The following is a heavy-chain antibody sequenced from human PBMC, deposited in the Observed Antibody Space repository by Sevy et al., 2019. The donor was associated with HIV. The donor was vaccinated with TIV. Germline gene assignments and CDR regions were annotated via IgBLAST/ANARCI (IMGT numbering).Heavy chain of an antibody. CDR3: AKGWYSSSHRAKNYFDY. V-gene: IGHV3-23*01. D-gene: IGHD6-6*01. Sequence: GGSLRLSCAASGFTFSRYGMGWVRQAPGKGLEWVSIVSGSGENTYYADSVKGRFTIARDNYMNTVHLQMNSLRAEDAAVYYCAKGWYSSSHRAKNYFDYWGQGTLVTVSS. CDR2: VSGSGENT. J-gene: IGHJ4*02. CDR1: GFTFSRYG.